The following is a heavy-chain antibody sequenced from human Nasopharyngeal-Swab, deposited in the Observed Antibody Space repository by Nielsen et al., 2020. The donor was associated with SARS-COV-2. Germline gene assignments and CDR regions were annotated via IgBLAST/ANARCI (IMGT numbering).Heavy chain of an antibody. CDR3: ATELGYCSGGSCSLGRADWYFDL. D-gene: IGHD2-15*01. CDR1: GYTLTDLS. CDR2: FDPEDGET. J-gene: IGHJ2*01. Sequence: ASVKVSCKVSGYTLTDLSMHWVRQAPGKGLEWMGGFDPEDGETIYAQKFQGRVTMTEDTSTDTAYMELSSLRSEDTAVYYCATELGYCSGGSCSLGRADWYFDLWGRGTLVTVSS. V-gene: IGHV1-24*01.